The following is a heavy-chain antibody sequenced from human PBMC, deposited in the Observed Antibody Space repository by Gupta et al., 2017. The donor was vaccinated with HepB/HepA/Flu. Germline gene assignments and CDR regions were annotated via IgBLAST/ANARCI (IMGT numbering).Heavy chain of an antibody. Sequence: VPFVLSVAAVKPPGPSVKVSCKASGYTFTAYYIHWLRQAPGQALEWMGWNNPNSGTTDYAHKFKGRVTMTRDTSITTAYMELSSLRSDDTAIFYCATAGLSGGIFDAWGQGTLATVSS. D-gene: IGHD2/OR15-2a*01. V-gene: IGHV1-2*02. CDR3: ATAGLSGGIFDA. CDR1: GYTFTAYY. J-gene: IGHJ4*02. CDR2: NNPNSGTT.